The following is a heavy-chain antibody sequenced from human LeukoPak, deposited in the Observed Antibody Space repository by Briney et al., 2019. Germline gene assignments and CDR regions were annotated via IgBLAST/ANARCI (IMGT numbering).Heavy chain of an antibody. CDR1: GGSFSGYY. V-gene: IGHV4-34*01. D-gene: IGHD2-2*01. Sequence: PSETLSLTCAVYGGSFSGYYWSWIRQPPGKGLEWIGEINHSGSTSYNPSLKSRVTISVDTSKNQFSLKLSSVTAADTAVYYCACSSTNYYYYGMDVWGQGTTVTVSS. J-gene: IGHJ6*02. CDR2: INHSGST. CDR3: ACSSTNYYYYGMDV.